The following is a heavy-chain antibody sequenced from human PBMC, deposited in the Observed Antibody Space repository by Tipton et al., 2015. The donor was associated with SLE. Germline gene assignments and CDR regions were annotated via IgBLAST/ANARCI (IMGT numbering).Heavy chain of an antibody. CDR3: ARKDPTTGGGDYYDGIDV. V-gene: IGHV4-34*01. CDR1: GGSFSGYS. D-gene: IGHD4-17*01. CDR2: INHSGST. J-gene: IGHJ6*02. Sequence: TLSLTCAVYGGSFSGYSWNWIRQPPGKGLEWIGEINHSGSTNYNPSLKSRVSISVDTSKNQFSLKLSSVTAADTAVYYCARKDPTTGGGDYYDGIDVWGQGTTVTVSS.